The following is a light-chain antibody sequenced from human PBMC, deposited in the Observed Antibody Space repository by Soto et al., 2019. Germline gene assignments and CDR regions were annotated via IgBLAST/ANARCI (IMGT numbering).Light chain of an antibody. CDR1: QSVSSRY. Sequence: EIVLTQSPGTLSLSPGERATLSCRASQSVSSRYLTWYQQKPGQAPRLLIDGASSRATGIPDRCSGSGSGTDFTLTISRLEPEDFAVYSCQQYGGSPPITFGQGTRLEIK. V-gene: IGKV3-20*01. CDR2: GAS. CDR3: QQYGGSPPIT. J-gene: IGKJ5*01.